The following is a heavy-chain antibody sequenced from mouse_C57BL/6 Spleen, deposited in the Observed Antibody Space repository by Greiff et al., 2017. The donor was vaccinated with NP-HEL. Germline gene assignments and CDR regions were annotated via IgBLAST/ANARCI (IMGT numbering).Heavy chain of an antibody. CDR2: ISDGGSYT. Sequence: EVQRVESGGGLVKPGGSLKLSCAASGFTFSSYAMSWVRQTPEKRLEWVATISDGGSYTYYPDNVKGRFTISRDNAKNNLYLQMSHLKSEDTAMYYCANYGSSGYFDVWGTGTTVTVSS. D-gene: IGHD1-1*01. J-gene: IGHJ1*03. CDR1: GFTFSSYA. V-gene: IGHV5-4*01. CDR3: ANYGSSGYFDV.